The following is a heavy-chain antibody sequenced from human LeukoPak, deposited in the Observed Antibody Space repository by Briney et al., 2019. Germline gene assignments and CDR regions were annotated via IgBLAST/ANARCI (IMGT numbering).Heavy chain of an antibody. CDR1: GGPISSGGYY. CDR2: IYYSGST. D-gene: IGHD3-22*01. Sequence: PSETLSLTCTVSGGPISSGGYYWSWIRQHPGKGLEWIGYIYYSGSTYYNPSLKSRVTISVDTSKNQFSLKLSSVTAADTAVYYCSGRYYYDSSGYPDFDYWGQGTLVTASS. J-gene: IGHJ4*02. V-gene: IGHV4-31*03. CDR3: SGRYYYDSSGYPDFDY.